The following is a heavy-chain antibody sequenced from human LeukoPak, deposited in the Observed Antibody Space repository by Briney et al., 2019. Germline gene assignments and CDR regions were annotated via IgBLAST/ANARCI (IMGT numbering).Heavy chain of an antibody. D-gene: IGHD3-10*01. V-gene: IGHV3-23*01. CDR2: ISGSGGST. CDR1: GFTFDDYG. J-gene: IGHJ4*02. CDR3: AKDPPAYYGSGSYYSPQDY. Sequence: GGSLRLSCATSGFTFDDYGMSWVRHAPGKGLEWVSAISGSGGSTYYADSVKGRFTISRDNSKNTLYLQMNSLRAEDTAVYYCAKDPPAYYGSGSYYSPQDYWGQGTLVTVSS.